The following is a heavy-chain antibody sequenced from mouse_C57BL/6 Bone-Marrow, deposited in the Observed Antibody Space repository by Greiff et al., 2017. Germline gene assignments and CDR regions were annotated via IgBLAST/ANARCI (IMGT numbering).Heavy chain of an antibody. CDR1: GYAFSSSW. D-gene: IGHD1-1*01. CDR2: IYPGDGDT. J-gene: IGHJ2*01. V-gene: IGHV1-82*01. CDR3: ARENYYGRKGY. Sequence: QVQLQQSGPELVKPGASVKISCKASGYAFSSSWMNWVKQRPGKGLEWIGRIYPGDGDTNYNGKFKGKATLTADKSSSTAYMQLSSLTSADSAVCCCARENYYGRKGYWGQGTTLTVSS.